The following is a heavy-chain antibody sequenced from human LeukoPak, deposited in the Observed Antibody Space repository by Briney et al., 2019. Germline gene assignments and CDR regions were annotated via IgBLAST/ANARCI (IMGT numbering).Heavy chain of an antibody. D-gene: IGHD3-3*01. CDR1: GFTFSSYA. Sequence: GGSLRLSCAASGFTFSSYAMHWVRQAPGKGLEWVAVISYDGSNKYYADSVKGRFTISRDNSKNTLYLQMNSLRAEDTAVYYCAKAYYDFWSGYSNIDCWGQGTLVTVSS. CDR3: AKAYYDFWSGYSNIDC. V-gene: IGHV3-30*04. CDR2: ISYDGSNK. J-gene: IGHJ4*02.